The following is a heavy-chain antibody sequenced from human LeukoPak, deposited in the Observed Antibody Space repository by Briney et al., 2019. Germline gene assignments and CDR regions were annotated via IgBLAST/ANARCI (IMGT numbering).Heavy chain of an antibody. CDR1: GCTFSSYA. D-gene: IGHD4-17*01. V-gene: IGHV1-69*13. J-gene: IGHJ4*02. CDR2: VITMFATA. CDR3: ARGLHGDYGYFDY. Sequence: SVKVSCKASGCTFSSYAISWVRQAPGPGLEWMGGVITMFATANYAPKFQDRVTITADESTSTAYMELRSLRSEDTAVYHCARGLHGDYGYFDYWGQGTLVTASP.